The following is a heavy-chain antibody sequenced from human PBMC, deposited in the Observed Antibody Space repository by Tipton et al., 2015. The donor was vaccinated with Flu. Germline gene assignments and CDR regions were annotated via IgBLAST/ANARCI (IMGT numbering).Heavy chain of an antibody. Sequence: PGLVKPSETLSLTCTVSGGSISTSGYYWGWIRQPPWKGLEWIGSIRYGGSSYYTPSLKSRVTISLDMSKDQFSLKLASVTAADTAVYYCARVWSSSVATASLDYWGRGTLVTVSS. CDR2: IRYGGSS. CDR3: ARVWSSSVATASLDY. CDR1: GGSISTSGYY. V-gene: IGHV4-39*07. J-gene: IGHJ4*02. D-gene: IGHD1-1*01.